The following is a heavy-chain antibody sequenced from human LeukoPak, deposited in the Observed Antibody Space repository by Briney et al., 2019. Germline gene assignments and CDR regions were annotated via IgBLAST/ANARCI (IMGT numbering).Heavy chain of an antibody. CDR3: ARDPDYGDYGIDY. V-gene: IGHV4-38-2*02. Sequence: SETLSLTCAVSGYSISSGYYWGWIRQPPGKGLEWIGSIYHSGSAYYNPSLKSRVTISVDTSKNQFSLKLNSVTAADTAVYYCARDPDYGDYGIDYWGQGTLVTVSS. D-gene: IGHD4-17*01. J-gene: IGHJ4*02. CDR2: IYHSGSA. CDR1: GYSISSGYY.